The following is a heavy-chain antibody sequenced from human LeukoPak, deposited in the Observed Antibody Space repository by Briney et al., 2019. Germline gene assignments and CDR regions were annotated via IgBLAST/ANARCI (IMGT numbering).Heavy chain of an antibody. Sequence: GGSLRLSCAASGFTFNSFGMSWVRQAPGKGLEWLSYISSSSSTIYYADSVRGRFTISRDNAKNSLYLQMNSLRAEDTAVYYCARGDHYYYDSSGYYYFTFWGQGTLVTVSS. V-gene: IGHV3-48*04. CDR3: ARGDHYYYDSSGYYYFTF. D-gene: IGHD3-22*01. CDR1: GFTFNSFG. J-gene: IGHJ4*02. CDR2: ISSSSSTI.